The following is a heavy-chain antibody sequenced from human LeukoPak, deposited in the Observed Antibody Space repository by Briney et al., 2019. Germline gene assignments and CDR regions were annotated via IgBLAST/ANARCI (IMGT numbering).Heavy chain of an antibody. CDR3: ARAQPYYYDSSGYIDY. V-gene: IGHV4-31*03. J-gene: IGHJ4*02. CDR1: GGSISSGGYY. CDR2: IYYSGST. D-gene: IGHD3-22*01. Sequence: SQTLSLTCTVSGGSISSGGYYWSWIRQHPGTGLEWIGYIYYSGSTYYNPSLKSRVTISVDTSKNQFSLKLSSVTAADTAVYYCARAQPYYYDSSGYIDYWGQGTLVTASS.